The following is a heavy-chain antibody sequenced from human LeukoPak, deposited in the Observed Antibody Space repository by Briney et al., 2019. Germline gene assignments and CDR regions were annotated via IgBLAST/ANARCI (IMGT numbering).Heavy chain of an antibody. Sequence: WGSLRLSCAASGFTFSSYSMNWVRQAPGKGLEWVSSISSSSSYIYYADSVKGRFTISRDNAKNSLYLQMNSLRAEDTAVYYCARDLGRWLLTYWGQGTLVTVSS. CDR1: GFTFSSYS. V-gene: IGHV3-21*01. CDR3: ARDLGRWLLTY. CDR2: ISSSSSYI. J-gene: IGHJ4*02. D-gene: IGHD6-19*01.